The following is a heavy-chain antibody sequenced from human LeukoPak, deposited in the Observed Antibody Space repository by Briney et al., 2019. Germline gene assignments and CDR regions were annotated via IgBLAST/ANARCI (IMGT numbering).Heavy chain of an antibody. J-gene: IGHJ4*02. CDR1: GFTFSNAW. V-gene: IGHV3-15*01. CDR2: IKSKTDGGTT. D-gene: IGHD3-22*01. CDR3: TTVRWYDSSGYYY. Sequence: AGGSLRLSCAASGFTFSNAWMSWVRQAPGKGLEWVGRIKSKTDGGTTDYAAPVKGRFTISRDDSKNTLYLQMNSLKTEDTAVYYCTTVRWYDSSGYYYWGQGTLVTVSS.